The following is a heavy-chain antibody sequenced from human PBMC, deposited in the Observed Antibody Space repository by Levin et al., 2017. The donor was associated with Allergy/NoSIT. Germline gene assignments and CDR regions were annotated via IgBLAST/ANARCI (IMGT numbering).Heavy chain of an antibody. D-gene: IGHD4-23*01. CDR1: GYSFTSFW. CDR3: ARRDSDGSNSFDY. V-gene: IGHV5-51*01. CDR2: IFPSDSDT. Sequence: KVSCQASGYSFTSFWFAWVRQRPGKGLEWMGLIFPSDSDTRVSPSFQGQIIMSVDKSISTAYLQWSSLKASDTAMYYCARRDSDGSNSFDYWGHGTLVTVSP. J-gene: IGHJ4*01.